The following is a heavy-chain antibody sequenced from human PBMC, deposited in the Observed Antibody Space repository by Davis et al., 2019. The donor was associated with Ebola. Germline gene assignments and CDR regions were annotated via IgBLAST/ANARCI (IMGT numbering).Heavy chain of an antibody. Sequence: GESLKISCAASGFTFSCCAMSWVRQAPGKGLEWVSLVYGGGNGPNYADSVKGRFTISRDNSQNTLYLQMTSLRDDDTAVYYCAKDDQLLWDRGIDYWGQGTLVTVSS. CDR2: VYGGGNGP. CDR1: GFTFSCCA. D-gene: IGHD3-10*01. J-gene: IGHJ4*02. V-gene: IGHV3-23*03. CDR3: AKDDQLLWDRGIDY.